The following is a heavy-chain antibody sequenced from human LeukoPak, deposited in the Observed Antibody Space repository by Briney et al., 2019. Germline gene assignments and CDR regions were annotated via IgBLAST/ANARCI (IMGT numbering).Heavy chain of an antibody. CDR2: IKKDGSET. CDR1: GFTFSSYW. CDR3: ARFNSRVTPPYGSGSFDY. D-gene: IGHD3-10*01. Sequence: PGGSLRLSCAAAGFTFSSYWMSWVRQAPGKGLEWVATIKKDGSETYYVDSVKGRFTISRDNAKNSLYLQMNSLRAKDTPVYYCARFNSRVTPPYGSGSFDYWGQGTLVTVSS. J-gene: IGHJ4*02. V-gene: IGHV3-7*01.